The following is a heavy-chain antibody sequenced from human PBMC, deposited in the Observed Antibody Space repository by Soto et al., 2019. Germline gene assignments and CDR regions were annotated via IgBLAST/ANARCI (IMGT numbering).Heavy chain of an antibody. Sequence: QVQLVQSGAEVKKPGSSVKVSCTATGGTFSDYAFSWVRQAPGQGLEWLGGIMPIFGAPEYAQKFQGRVTITADESTRTAYMEMMSLRSEYTAVYYCGRWLKEAEIGNYYYGMDVWGQGTTVTVSS. CDR2: IMPIFGAP. V-gene: IGHV1-69*12. J-gene: IGHJ6*02. CDR1: GGTFSDYA. D-gene: IGHD3-22*01. CDR3: GRWLKEAEIGNYYYGMDV.